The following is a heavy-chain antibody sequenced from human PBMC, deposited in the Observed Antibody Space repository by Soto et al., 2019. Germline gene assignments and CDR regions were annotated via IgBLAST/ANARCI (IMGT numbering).Heavy chain of an antibody. CDR1: GGSVTNSSYY. J-gene: IGHJ4*02. CDR3: VSQRTTVPTQAYFDY. CDR2: VYYRGRS. D-gene: IGHD4-17*01. V-gene: IGHV4-39*01. Sequence: SETLSLTCTVSGGSVTNSSYYWCWIRQSQGKGLEWIGSVYYRGRSYSKSSVKSRVTISVDTSKNRFSLSLNSVPASDTAVYFCVSQRTTVPTQAYFDYWGPGALVTVSS.